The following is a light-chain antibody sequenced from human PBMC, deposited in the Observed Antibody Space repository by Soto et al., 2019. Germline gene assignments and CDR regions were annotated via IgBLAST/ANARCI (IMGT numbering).Light chain of an antibody. V-gene: IGLV2-8*01. CDR3: SSYAGSDNFRV. CDR1: SSDVGAYNY. Sequence: QSVLTRPPSASGSPGQSVTISCTGTSSDVGAYNYVSWYQQHPGKAPKLIIYEVTKRPSGVPDRFSGSKSGNTASLTVSGLQAEDEADYYCSSYAGSDNFRVFGTGTKVTVL. J-gene: IGLJ1*01. CDR2: EVT.